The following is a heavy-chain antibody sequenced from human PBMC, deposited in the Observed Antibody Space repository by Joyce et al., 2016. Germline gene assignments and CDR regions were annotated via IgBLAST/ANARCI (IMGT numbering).Heavy chain of an antibody. J-gene: IGHJ3*02. Sequence: QVQLVQSGAEVKKSGSSVKVSCKASGGNFSEFAISWLRQAPGQGPEWMGGIVPMRGIPTYAPKFQGRVTVTADQTTTTAYMDLSSLRSEDTAIYFCARGSAKTTGYAFDMWGQGTMVTVSS. CDR1: GGNFSEFA. D-gene: IGHD1-14*01. V-gene: IGHV1-69*04. CDR3: ARGSAKTTGYAFDM. CDR2: IVPMRGIP.